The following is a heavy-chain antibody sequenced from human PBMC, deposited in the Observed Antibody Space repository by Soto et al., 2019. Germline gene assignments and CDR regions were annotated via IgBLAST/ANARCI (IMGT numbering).Heavy chain of an antibody. J-gene: IGHJ6*02. CDR1: VFTFSSYA. CDR3: AKDLDIVVVPAAMEGYYYYGMDV. CDR2: ISGSGGST. D-gene: IGHD2-2*01. V-gene: IGHV3-23*01. Sequence: EVQLLESGGGLVQPGGSLRLSCAASVFTFSSYAMSWVRQAPGKGLEWVSAISGSGGSTYYADSVKGRFTISRDNSKNTLYLQMNSLRTEDTAVYYCAKDLDIVVVPAAMEGYYYYGMDVWGQGTTVTVSS.